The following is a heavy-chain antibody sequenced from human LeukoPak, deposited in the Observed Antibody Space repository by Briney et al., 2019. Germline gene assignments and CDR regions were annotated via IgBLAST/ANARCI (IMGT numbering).Heavy chain of an antibody. CDR1: GFTFSSYG. J-gene: IGHJ4*02. Sequence: PGGSLRLSCAALGFTFSSYGMHWFRQAPGKGLEGLAFIRYDGSNKYYADSVKGRFTISRDNSKNPLYLEMNSLRAEDTAVYYCAKEPLPYYSSSYFDYWGQGTLVTVSS. CDR3: AKEPLPYYSSSYFDY. CDR2: IRYDGSNK. V-gene: IGHV3-30*02. D-gene: IGHD6-13*01.